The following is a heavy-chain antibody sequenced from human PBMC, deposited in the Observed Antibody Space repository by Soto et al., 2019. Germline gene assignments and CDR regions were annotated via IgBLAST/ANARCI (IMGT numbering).Heavy chain of an antibody. Sequence: EVQLVESGGGLIQPGGSLRLSCAVSGFTVSNNYMSWVRQAPGKGLEGVSVIYSGGYTAYGDSVKGRFTISRDNSKNTLNLQRNRLGAERRAVFFWATNPGGGGYWGQGTLVTVSS. CDR2: IYSGGYT. V-gene: IGHV3-53*01. CDR3: ATNPGGGGY. J-gene: IGHJ4*02. D-gene: IGHD3-10*01. CDR1: GFTVSNNY.